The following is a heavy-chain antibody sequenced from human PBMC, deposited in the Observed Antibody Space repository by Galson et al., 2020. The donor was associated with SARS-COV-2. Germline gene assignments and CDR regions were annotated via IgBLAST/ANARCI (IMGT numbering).Heavy chain of an antibody. CDR2: IYYSGST. Sequence: SETLSLTCTVSGGSISSYYWSWIRQPPGQGLEWIGYIYYSGSTNYNPSLKSRVTISVDTSKNQFSLKLSSVTAADTAVYYCARVYWARGYFDYWGQGTLVTVSS. CDR3: ARVYWARGYFDY. J-gene: IGHJ4*02. CDR1: GGSISSYY. V-gene: IGHV4-59*01. D-gene: IGHD2-15*01.